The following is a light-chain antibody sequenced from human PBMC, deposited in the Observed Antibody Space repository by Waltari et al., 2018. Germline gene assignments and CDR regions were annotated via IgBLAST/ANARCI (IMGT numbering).Light chain of an antibody. V-gene: IGKV1-5*03. CDR3: QHYSSYPYT. J-gene: IGKJ2*01. CDR1: QSIGTW. Sequence: TCRASQSIGTWLAWIQQKPGKAPKLLIYKASTLESGVPSRFSGSGSGTEFTLTISSLQPEDFATYYCQHYSSYPYTFGQGTKLEIK. CDR2: KAS.